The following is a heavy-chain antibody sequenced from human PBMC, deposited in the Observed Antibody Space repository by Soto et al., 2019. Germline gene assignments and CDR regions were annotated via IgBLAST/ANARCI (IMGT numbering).Heavy chain of an antibody. CDR3: ARGYYDWGVGDPYYYYGMDV. CDR2: INSDGSST. J-gene: IGHJ6*02. CDR1: GFTFSSYW. V-gene: IGHV3-74*01. D-gene: IGHD3-16*01. Sequence: GGSLRLSCAASGFTFSSYWMHWVRQAPGKGLVWVSRINSDGSSTSYADSVKGRFTISRDNAKNTLYLQMNSLRAEDTAVYYCARGYYDWGVGDPYYYYGMDVWGQGTTVTVSS.